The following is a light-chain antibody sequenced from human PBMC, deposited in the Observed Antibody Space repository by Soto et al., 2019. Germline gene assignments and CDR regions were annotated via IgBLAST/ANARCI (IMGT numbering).Light chain of an antibody. V-gene: IGKV3D-15*01. CDR2: GAF. J-gene: IGKJ4*01. Sequence: IVMTQSPATLSVSPGEGATLSCRASETISRDLAWYQQKPGQSPRLLIFGAFTRATGVPVRFSGSGSGTEFTLTVSSLQSEDVAVYFCQQYNQWPLTFGGGPRVEIK. CDR3: QQYNQWPLT. CDR1: ETISRD.